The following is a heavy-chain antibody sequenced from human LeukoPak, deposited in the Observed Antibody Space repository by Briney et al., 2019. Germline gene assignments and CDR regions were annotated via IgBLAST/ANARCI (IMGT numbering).Heavy chain of an antibody. D-gene: IGHD4-17*01. CDR2: IYYSGST. J-gene: IGHJ4*02. CDR1: GGSISSSSYY. CDR3: ATYDYGDYTY. V-gene: IGHV4-39*01. Sequence: SETLSLTCTVPGGSISSSSYYWGWIRQPPGKGLEWIGSIYYSGSTYYNPSLKSRVTISVDTSKNQFSLKLSSVTAADTAVYYCATYDYGDYTYWGQGTLVTVSS.